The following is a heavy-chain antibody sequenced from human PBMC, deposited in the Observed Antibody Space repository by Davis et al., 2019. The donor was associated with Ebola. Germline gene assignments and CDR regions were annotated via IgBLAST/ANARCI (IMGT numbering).Heavy chain of an antibody. CDR3: TRRGPTGGQVD. CDR1: GGTFSSYA. CDR2: IIPILGIA. Sequence: AASVKVSCKASGGTFSSYAISWVRQAPGQGLEWMGRIIPILGIANYAQKFQGRVTITADKSTSTAYMELSSLKTEDTAVYYCTRRGPTGGQVDWGQGTTVTVSS. V-gene: IGHV1-69*04. J-gene: IGHJ6*02. D-gene: IGHD1-14*01.